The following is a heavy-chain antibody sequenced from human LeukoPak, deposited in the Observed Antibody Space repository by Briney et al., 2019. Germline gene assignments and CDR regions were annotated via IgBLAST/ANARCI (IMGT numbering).Heavy chain of an antibody. Sequence: ASVKVSCKASGYTFTSYGISWVRLAPGQGLEWVGWINPTNGDTKYAQRFQGRVTMTRDTSINTVYMELSRLRSDDTAVYYCAKVIHGAVAFDIWGQGTMVTVSS. CDR2: INPTNGDT. D-gene: IGHD4/OR15-4a*01. CDR3: AKVIHGAVAFDI. J-gene: IGHJ3*02. V-gene: IGHV1-2*02. CDR1: GYTFTSYG.